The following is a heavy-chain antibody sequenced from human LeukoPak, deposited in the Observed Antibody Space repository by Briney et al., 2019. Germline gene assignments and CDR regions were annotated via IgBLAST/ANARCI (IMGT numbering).Heavy chain of an antibody. CDR3: ARREVATGYFDY. J-gene: IGHJ4*02. V-gene: IGHV4-34*01. CDR2: INHSGGT. CDR1: GGSFSGYY. Sequence: PSETLSLTCAVYGGSFSGYYWSWIRQPPGKGLEWIGEINHSGGTNYNPSLKSRVTISVDTSKNQFSLKLSSVTAADTAVYYCARREVATGYFDYWGQGTLVTVSS. D-gene: IGHD5-12*01.